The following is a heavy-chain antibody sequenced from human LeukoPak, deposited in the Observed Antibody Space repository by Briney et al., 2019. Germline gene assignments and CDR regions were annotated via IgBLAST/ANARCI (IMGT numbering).Heavy chain of an antibody. J-gene: IGHJ4*02. D-gene: IGHD3-3*01. V-gene: IGHV4-30-2*01. CDR3: AREGAYYDFWSGYRGFDY. CDR2: IYHSGST. Sequence: SETLSLTCTVSGGSISSGGYYWSWIRQPPGKGLEWIGYIYHSGSTYYNPSLKSRVTISVDRSKNQFSLKLSSVTAADTAVYYCAREGAYYDFWSGYRGFDYWGQGTLVTVSS. CDR1: GGSISSGGYY.